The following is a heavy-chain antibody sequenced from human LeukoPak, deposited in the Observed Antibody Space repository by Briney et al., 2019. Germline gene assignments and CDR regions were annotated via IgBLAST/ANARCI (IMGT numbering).Heavy chain of an antibody. Sequence: GGSLRLSCVASGFTLNSYTLSWVRQAPGRGLEWVSAISGSGGSTYYADSVKGRFTISRDNSKNTLYLQMNSLRAEDTAVYYCARDRKYYYDSGFFDYWGQGTLVTVSS. D-gene: IGHD3-22*01. V-gene: IGHV3-23*01. CDR2: ISGSGGST. J-gene: IGHJ4*02. CDR3: ARDRKYYYDSGFFDY. CDR1: GFTLNSYT.